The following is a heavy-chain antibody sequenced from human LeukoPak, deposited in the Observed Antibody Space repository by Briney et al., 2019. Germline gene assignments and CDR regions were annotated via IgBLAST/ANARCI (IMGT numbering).Heavy chain of an antibody. CDR2: IIPIFGTA. V-gene: IGHV1-69*13. Sequence: ASVKASCKASGGTFSSYAISWVRQAPGQGLEWMGGIIPIFGTANYAQKFQGRVTITADESTSTAYMELSSLRSEDTAVYYCASNSLTGDEYYFDYWGQGTLVTVSS. CDR1: GGTFSSYA. J-gene: IGHJ4*02. CDR3: ASNSLTGDEYYFDY. D-gene: IGHD7-27*01.